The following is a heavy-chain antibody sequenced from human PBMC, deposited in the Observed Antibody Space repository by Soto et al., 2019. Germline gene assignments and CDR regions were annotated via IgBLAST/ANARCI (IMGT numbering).Heavy chain of an antibody. V-gene: IGHV3-23*01. Sequence: PGGSLRLSCAASGFTFSSYAMSWVRQAPGKGLEWVSALSGSGGSTYYADSVKGRFTISRDNSKNTLHLQMNSLRAEDTAVYYCTSKYCTNGVCYTLNYYYYYGMDVWGQGTTVPVSS. CDR3: TSKYCTNGVCYTLNYYYYYGMDV. CDR1: GFTFSSYA. J-gene: IGHJ6*02. CDR2: LSGSGGST. D-gene: IGHD2-8*01.